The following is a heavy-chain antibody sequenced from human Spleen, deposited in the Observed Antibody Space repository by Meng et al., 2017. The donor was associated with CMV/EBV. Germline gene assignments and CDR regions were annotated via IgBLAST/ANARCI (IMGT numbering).Heavy chain of an antibody. CDR1: GFTFRHYW. Sequence: GESLKISCAATGFTFRHYWMHWVRQTPGKGLVWVARLNIDGSTATYADSAKGRFTISRDNDKNLVYLQMNSLRAEDTGVYYCAREFSTGYSSSLWGQGTLVTVSS. CDR3: AREFSTGYSSSL. V-gene: IGHV3-74*01. J-gene: IGHJ4*02. D-gene: IGHD6-13*01. CDR2: LNIDGSTA.